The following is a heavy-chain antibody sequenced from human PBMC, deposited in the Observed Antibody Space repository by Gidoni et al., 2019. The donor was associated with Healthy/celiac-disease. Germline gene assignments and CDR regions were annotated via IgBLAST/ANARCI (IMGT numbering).Heavy chain of an antibody. CDR1: GGPISSGSYY. CDR3: ARTSQTGLRFLDV. V-gene: IGHV4-61*02. D-gene: IGHD3-16*01. CDR2: IYTSGST. Sequence: QVQLQESGPGLVKPSQTLSLTCTVSGGPISSGSYYWSWIRQPAGKGLEWIGRIYTSGSTNYNPSLKSRVTISVDTSKNQFSLKLSSVTAADTAVYYCARTSQTGLRFLDVWGQGTTVTVSS. J-gene: IGHJ6*02.